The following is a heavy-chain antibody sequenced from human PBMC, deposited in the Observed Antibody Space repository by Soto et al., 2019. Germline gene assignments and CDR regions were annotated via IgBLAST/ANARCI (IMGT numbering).Heavy chain of an antibody. J-gene: IGHJ3*02. V-gene: IGHV5-51*01. D-gene: IGHD3-16*01. CDR2: IYPGDSDT. Sequence: PGESLKISCKGSGYSSTSYWIGWVRQMPGKGLELMGIIYPGDSDTRYSPSFQGQVTISADKSISTAYLQWSSLKASDTAMYYCARRLPYDYTGDAFDIWGQGTMVTVSS. CDR3: ARRLPYDYTGDAFDI. CDR1: GYSSTSYW.